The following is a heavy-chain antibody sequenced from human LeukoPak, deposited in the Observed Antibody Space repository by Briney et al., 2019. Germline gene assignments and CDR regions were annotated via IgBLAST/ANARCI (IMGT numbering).Heavy chain of an antibody. CDR1: GYTFTSYD. J-gene: IGHJ6*03. CDR2: MNPNSGNT. V-gene: IGHV1-8*03. D-gene: IGHD2-2*02. Sequence: ASVKVSCKASGYTFTSYDINWVRQAAGQGLEWMGWMNPNSGNTGYAQKFQGRVTITRNTSISTAYMELSSLRSEDTAVYYCARNTAAIVLRYFYFYMDVWGKGTTVTVSS. CDR3: ARNTAAIVLRYFYFYMDV.